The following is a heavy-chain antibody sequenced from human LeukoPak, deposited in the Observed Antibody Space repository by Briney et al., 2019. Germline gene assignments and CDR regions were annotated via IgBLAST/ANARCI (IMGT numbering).Heavy chain of an antibody. CDR1: GYTFTGYY. D-gene: IGHD1-26*01. CDR3: ARGGQSRYSGSSVPFDP. V-gene: IGHV1-2*02. J-gene: IGHJ5*02. CDR2: INPNSGGT. Sequence: ASVKVSCKASGYTFTGYYMHWVRQAPGQGLEWMVWINPNSGGTNYAQKFQGRVTITRNTSISTDYMELSRLRSDDTAVYYCARGGQSRYSGSSVPFDPWGQGTLVTVSS.